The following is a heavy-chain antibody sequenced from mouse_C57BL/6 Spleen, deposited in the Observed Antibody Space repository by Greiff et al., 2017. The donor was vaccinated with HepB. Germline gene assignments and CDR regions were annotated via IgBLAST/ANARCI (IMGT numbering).Heavy chain of an antibody. CDR3: ARQGVYGNYYFDY. CDR2: ISGGGGNT. CDR1: GFTFSSYT. D-gene: IGHD2-1*01. V-gene: IGHV5-9*01. Sequence: EVNVVESGGGLVKPGGSLKLSCAASGFTFSSYTMSWVRQTPEKRLEWVATISGGGGNTYYPDSVKGRFTISRDNAKNTLYLQMSSLRSEDTALYYCARQGVYGNYYFDYWGQGTTLTVSS. J-gene: IGHJ2*01.